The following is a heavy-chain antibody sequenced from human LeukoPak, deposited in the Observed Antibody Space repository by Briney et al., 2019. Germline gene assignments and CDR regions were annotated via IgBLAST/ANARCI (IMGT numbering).Heavy chain of an antibody. Sequence: GGSLRLSCAVSGFTFSSYEMNWVRQAPGKGLEWVSAISGSADNTYYVDSVKGRFTISRDNSRNTLYLQMNSLRAEDTAIYYCAKERESYFEFDLWGQGTLVTVSS. CDR3: AKERESYFEFDL. V-gene: IGHV3-23*01. D-gene: IGHD1-26*01. J-gene: IGHJ4*02. CDR1: GFTFSSYE. CDR2: ISGSADNT.